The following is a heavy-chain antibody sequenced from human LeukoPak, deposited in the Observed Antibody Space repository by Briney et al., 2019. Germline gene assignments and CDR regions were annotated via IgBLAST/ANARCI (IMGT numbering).Heavy chain of an antibody. CDR2: IYHSGST. D-gene: IGHD2-2*01. V-gene: IGHV4-4*02. CDR3: ARGLCSSTSCYRGGQLTYYYYYGMDV. Sequence: PSETLSLTCAVSGGSISSSNWWSWVRQPPGKGLEWIGEIYHSGSTNYNPSLKSRVTISVDKSKNQFSLKLSSVTAADTAVYYCARGLCSSTSCYRGGQLTYYYYYGMDVWGQGTTVTVSS. CDR1: GGSISSSNW. J-gene: IGHJ6*02.